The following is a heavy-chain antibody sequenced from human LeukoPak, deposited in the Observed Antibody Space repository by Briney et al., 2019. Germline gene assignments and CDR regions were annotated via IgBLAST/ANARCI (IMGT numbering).Heavy chain of an antibody. V-gene: IGHV3-66*01. CDR2: IHSGGST. CDR3: ARDRSFGTTSFYPGMDV. J-gene: IGHJ6*02. Sequence: QPGGSLRLSCAASGFTVSSNYMRWVRQAPGKGLGWVSVIHSGGSTYYADSVKGRFTISRDNSKNTLYLQMNSLRAEDTAVYYCARDRSFGTTSFYPGMDVWGQGTTVTVSS. D-gene: IGHD3/OR15-3a*01. CDR1: GFTVSSNY.